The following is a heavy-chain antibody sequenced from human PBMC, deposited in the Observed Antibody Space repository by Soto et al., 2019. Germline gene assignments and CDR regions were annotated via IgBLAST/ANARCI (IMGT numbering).Heavy chain of an antibody. CDR1: GGSSSSGGYY. D-gene: IGHD2-15*01. CDR2: IYYSGST. V-gene: IGHV4-31*03. Sequence: TLSLTCTVSGGSSSSGGYYWSWIRQHPGKGLEWIGYIYYSGSTYYNPSLKSRVTISVDTSKNQFSLKLSSVTAADTAVYYCARGEDIVVVVAATRLTWFDPWGQGTLVTV. J-gene: IGHJ5*02. CDR3: ARGEDIVVVVAATRLTWFDP.